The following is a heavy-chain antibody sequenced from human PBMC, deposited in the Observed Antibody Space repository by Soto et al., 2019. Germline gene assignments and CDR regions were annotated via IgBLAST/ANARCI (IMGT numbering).Heavy chain of an antibody. CDR1: GFSFSTYT. J-gene: IGHJ6*02. V-gene: IGHV3-21*01. D-gene: IGHD6-13*01. CDR2: ISSSSNYI. Sequence: GGSLRLSCAASGFSFSTYTMNWVRQAPGKGLEWVSSISSSSNYIYYADSVKGRFTISRDNAKNSLYLQLNSLRAEDTAVYYCARDHTITAAGTWKYGVDVWGQGTTVTVSS. CDR3: ARDHTITAAGTWKYGVDV.